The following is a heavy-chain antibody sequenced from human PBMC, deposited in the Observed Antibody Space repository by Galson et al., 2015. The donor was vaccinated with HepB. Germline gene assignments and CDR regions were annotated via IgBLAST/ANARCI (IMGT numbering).Heavy chain of an antibody. CDR1: GYDFISYW. D-gene: IGHD3-10*01. CDR3: AIFTRGDTTSPEHNSYYYYYNMDV. Sequence: QSGAEVKKPGESLNISCKASGYDFISYWIAWVRQMPGKGLEWMGIIYPGDSDTRYSPSFQGQVTISADKSISTTYLQWSSLKASDTAMYYCAIFTRGDTTSPEHNSYYYYYNMDVWGQGTTVTVSS. J-gene: IGHJ6*02. V-gene: IGHV5-51*03. CDR2: IYPGDSDT.